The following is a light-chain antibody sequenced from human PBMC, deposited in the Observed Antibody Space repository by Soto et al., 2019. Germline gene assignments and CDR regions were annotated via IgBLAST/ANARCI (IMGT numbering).Light chain of an antibody. CDR1: QNINSDY. CDR2: DAS. Sequence: EIVLTQSPGTLSLSPGERAALSCRASQNINSDYLAWYQQKPGLAPRLIIYDASTRATGIPDRFSGSGSGTDFTLTISRLEPEDFAVYYCQQSGSSPITFGQGTRLEIK. V-gene: IGKV3D-20*01. CDR3: QQSGSSPIT. J-gene: IGKJ5*01.